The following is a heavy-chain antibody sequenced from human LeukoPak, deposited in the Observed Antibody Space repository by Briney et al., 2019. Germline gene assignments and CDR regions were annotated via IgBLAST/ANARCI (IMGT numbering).Heavy chain of an antibody. J-gene: IGHJ4*02. CDR3: AKGKRYPDY. CDR2: LNLDGSDK. V-gene: IGHV3-7*03. CDR1: GFTFSESW. D-gene: IGHD1-1*01. Sequence: GSLRLSCVVSGFTFSESWMSWVRLAPGKGLGWVASLNLDGSDKYYVDSVKGRFTISRDNAKNSLYLQMDSLRVEDTAVYYCAKGKRYPDYWGQGTLVTVSS.